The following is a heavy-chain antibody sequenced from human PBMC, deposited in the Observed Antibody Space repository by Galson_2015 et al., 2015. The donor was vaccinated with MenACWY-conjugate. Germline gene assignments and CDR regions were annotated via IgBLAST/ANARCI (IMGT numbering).Heavy chain of an antibody. D-gene: IGHD6-19*01. J-gene: IGHJ6*02. CDR3: AKEKGYSSYYALDV. Sequence: SLRLSCAASGFTFDDYAMHWVRQAPGQGLEWVSLITWDGGSTYYADSVKGRFTISRHNSKNSLYLQMDSLRTEDTALYYCAKEKGYSSYYALDVWGQGTTVTVSS. CDR2: ITWDGGST. CDR1: GFTFDDYA. V-gene: IGHV3-43D*03.